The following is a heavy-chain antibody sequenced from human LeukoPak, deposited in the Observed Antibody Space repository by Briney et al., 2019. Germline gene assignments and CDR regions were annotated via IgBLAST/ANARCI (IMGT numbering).Heavy chain of an antibody. Sequence: SETLSLTCAVSGGSISSGGYSWSWIRQPPGKGLEWIGYIYHSGSTYYNPSLKSRITISVERSENQFSLKLSSVTAADTAVYYCARANYGSGDPWFDPWGQGTLVTVSS. CDR1: GGSISSGGYS. D-gene: IGHD3-10*01. J-gene: IGHJ5*02. CDR2: IYHSGST. CDR3: ARANYGSGDPWFDP. V-gene: IGHV4-30-2*01.